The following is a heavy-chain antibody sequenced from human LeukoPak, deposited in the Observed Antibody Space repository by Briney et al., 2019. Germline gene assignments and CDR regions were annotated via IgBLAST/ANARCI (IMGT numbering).Heavy chain of an antibody. CDR2: INHSGST. CDR1: GGSFSGYY. J-gene: IGHJ4*02. CDR3: ARGLITFGGVIVNRGLYFDY. Sequence: SETLSLTCAVYGGSFSGYYWSWIRQPPGKGLEWFGEINHSGSTNYNPSLKSRVTISVDTSKNQFSLKLSSVTAADTAVYYCARGLITFGGVIVNRGLYFDYWGQGTLVTVSS. D-gene: IGHD3-16*02. V-gene: IGHV4-34*01.